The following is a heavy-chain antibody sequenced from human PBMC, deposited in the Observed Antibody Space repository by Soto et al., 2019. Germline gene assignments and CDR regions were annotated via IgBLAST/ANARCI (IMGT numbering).Heavy chain of an antibody. Sequence: ASVKVSCKASGYTFTSYYMHWVRQAPGQGLEWMGIINPSGGSTSHAQKFQGRVTMTRDTSTSTVYMELSSLRSEDTAVYYCALTDGEEIDYYYYGMDVWGQGTTVTVSS. V-gene: IGHV1-46*01. J-gene: IGHJ6*02. CDR2: INPSGGST. CDR3: ALTDGEEIDYYYYGMDV. D-gene: IGHD3-10*01. CDR1: GYTFTSYY.